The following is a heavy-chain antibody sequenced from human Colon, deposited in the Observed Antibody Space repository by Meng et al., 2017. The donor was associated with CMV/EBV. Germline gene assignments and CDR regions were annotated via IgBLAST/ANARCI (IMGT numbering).Heavy chain of an antibody. CDR2: ISAYKGNT. V-gene: IGHV1-18*01. CDR1: GYTFTSYG. Sequence: ASVKVSCQASGYTFTSYGIIWVRQAPGQGREWMGWISAYKGNTDYAQKLQGRVTMTTDTSTSTAFMELKSLRSGDTAVYYCARDLSKYCSSSSCSKGADYWGQGTLVTVSS. D-gene: IGHD2-15*01. CDR3: ARDLSKYCSSSSCSKGADY. J-gene: IGHJ4*02.